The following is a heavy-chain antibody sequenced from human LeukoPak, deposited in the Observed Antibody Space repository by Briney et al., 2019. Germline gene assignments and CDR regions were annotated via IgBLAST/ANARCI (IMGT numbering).Heavy chain of an antibody. Sequence: GGSLRLSCAASGFTFSSYSMNWVRQAPGKGLEWVSSISSSSSYIYYADSVKGRFTISRDNAKNSLYLQMNSLRAEDTAVYYCARVGSTVLNFQHWGQGTLVTVSS. CDR2: ISSSSSYI. V-gene: IGHV3-21*01. J-gene: IGHJ1*01. D-gene: IGHD4-17*01. CDR1: GFTFSSYS. CDR3: ARVGSTVLNFQH.